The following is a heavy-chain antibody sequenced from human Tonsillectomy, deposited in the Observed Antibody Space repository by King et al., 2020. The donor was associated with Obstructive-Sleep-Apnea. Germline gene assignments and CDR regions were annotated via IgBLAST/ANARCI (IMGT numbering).Heavy chain of an antibody. D-gene: IGHD3-10*01. Sequence: QLVQSGAEVKKPGASVKVSCKASGYTFTNYGISWGRQAPGQGLEWMGWISAYNGNTKYAQKLQGRVTMTTDTSTSTAYMELRSLRSDDTAVYYCARDPYYYGSGSYSEDYYYGMDVWGRGTTVTVSS. V-gene: IGHV1-18*01. CDR2: ISAYNGNT. CDR1: GYTFTNYG. CDR3: ARDPYYYGSGSYSEDYYYGMDV. J-gene: IGHJ6*02.